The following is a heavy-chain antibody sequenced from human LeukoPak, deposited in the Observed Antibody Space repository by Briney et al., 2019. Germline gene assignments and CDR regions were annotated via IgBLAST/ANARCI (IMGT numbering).Heavy chain of an antibody. CDR1: GFTVSSNY. J-gene: IGHJ4*02. V-gene: IGHV3-53*01. CDR3: ARRKDDSSGPDDY. Sequence: GGSLRLSCAASGFTVSSNYMSWVRQAPGKGLEWVSVIYSGGSTYYAESVKGRFTISRDNAKNTLYLQMNSLGAEDTAVCYCARRKDDSSGPDDYWGQGTLVTVSS. D-gene: IGHD3-22*01. CDR2: IYSGGST.